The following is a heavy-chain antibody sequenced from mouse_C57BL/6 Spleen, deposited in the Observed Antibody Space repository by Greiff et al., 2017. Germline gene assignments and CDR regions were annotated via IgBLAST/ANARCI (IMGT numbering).Heavy chain of an antibody. CDR1: GYTFTSYW. J-gene: IGHJ1*03. CDR3: ARYGGLRQWYFDV. Sequence: VQLQQPGAELVMPGASVKLSCKASGYTFTSYWMHWVKQRPGQGLEWIGEIDPSDSYTNYNQKVKGKSTLTVDKSSSTAYMQLSSLTSEDSAVYYCARYGGLRQWYFDVWGTGTTVTVSS. V-gene: IGHV1-69*01. CDR2: IDPSDSYT. D-gene: IGHD2-4*01.